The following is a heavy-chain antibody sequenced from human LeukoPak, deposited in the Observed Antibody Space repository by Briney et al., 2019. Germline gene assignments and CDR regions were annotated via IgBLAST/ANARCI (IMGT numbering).Heavy chain of an antibody. CDR3: ARVGNDSGWHDAFGYFDS. J-gene: IGHJ4*02. D-gene: IGHD6-19*01. CDR1: GFNFSNNL. V-gene: IGHV3-30*09. CDR2: SSFNGVHK. Sequence: GGSLRLSCAASGFNFSNNLLHWVRQAPGKGLEWVAVSSFNGVHKFYADSVKGRFVISGDNSKNILYLQMNSLRPEDTGTYYCARVGNDSGWHDAFGYFDSWGQGVLVTVSS.